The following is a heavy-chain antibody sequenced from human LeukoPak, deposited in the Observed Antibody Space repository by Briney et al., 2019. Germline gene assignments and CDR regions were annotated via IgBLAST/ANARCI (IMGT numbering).Heavy chain of an antibody. Sequence: GASVKVSCKAPGYTFTANHIHWVRQAPGQGLEWMGRINPNSGGTIYAQEFQGRVIMTRDTSITTGYMELSRLRSDDTAVYYCASGSGTYSPDYWGQGTLVTVSS. CDR1: GYTFTANH. D-gene: IGHD3-10*01. CDR2: INPNSGGT. V-gene: IGHV1-2*06. CDR3: ASGSGTYSPDY. J-gene: IGHJ4*02.